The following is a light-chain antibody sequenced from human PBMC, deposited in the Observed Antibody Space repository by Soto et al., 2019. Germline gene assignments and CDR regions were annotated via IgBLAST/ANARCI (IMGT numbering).Light chain of an antibody. V-gene: IGLV2-14*01. CDR1: SVDVGGYNY. CDR3: SSYTSSSTVV. Sequence: QSVLTQPASVSGSPGHSIPIPCTGPSVDVGGYNYVSWYQQHPGKAPKLMIYEVSNRPSGVSNRFSGSKSGNTASLTISGLQAEDEADYYCSSYTSSSTVVFGGGTKLTVL. J-gene: IGLJ2*01. CDR2: EVS.